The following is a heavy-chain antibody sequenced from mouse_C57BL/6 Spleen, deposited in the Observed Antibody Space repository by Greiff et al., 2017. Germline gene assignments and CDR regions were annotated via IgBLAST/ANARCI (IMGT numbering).Heavy chain of an antibody. CDR2: IHPNSGST. CDR3: ARDGNYEWFAY. Sequence: VQLQQPGAELVKPGASVQLSCKASGYTFTSYWMHWVKQRPGQGLEWIGMIHPNSGSTNYNEKFKSKATLTVDKTSSTAYMQLSSLTSEDSAVYYCARDGNYEWFAYWGQGTLVTVSA. V-gene: IGHV1-64*01. J-gene: IGHJ3*01. D-gene: IGHD2-1*01. CDR1: GYTFTSYW.